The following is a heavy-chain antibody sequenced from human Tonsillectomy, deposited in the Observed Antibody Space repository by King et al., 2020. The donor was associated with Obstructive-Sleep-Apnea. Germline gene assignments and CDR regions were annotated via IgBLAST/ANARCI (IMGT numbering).Heavy chain of an antibody. V-gene: IGHV1-18*01. Sequence: QLVQSGAEVKKPGASVKVSCKASGYTFTSYGISWVRQAPGQGLEWMGWISAFNGKTNYAQILQGRVTMTTDTPTSTAYMELRSLRSDDTAVYYCARDDYDILTGYPVLGMDVWGQGTTVTVSS. J-gene: IGHJ6*02. CDR2: ISAFNGKT. D-gene: IGHD3-9*01. CDR1: GYTFTSYG. CDR3: ARDDYDILTGYPVLGMDV.